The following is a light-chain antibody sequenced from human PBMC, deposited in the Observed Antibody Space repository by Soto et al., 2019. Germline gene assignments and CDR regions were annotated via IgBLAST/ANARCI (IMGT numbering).Light chain of an antibody. V-gene: IGLV2-14*01. CDR2: EVS. J-gene: IGLJ2*01. Sequence: QSVLTQPASVSESPGQSITISCTGTSSDVGGYNYVSWYQQHPGKAPKLMIYEVSNRPSGVSNRFSGSKSGNTASLTISGLQAEDEADYYCSSYTSSSTLYVVFGGGTQLTVL. CDR3: SSYTSSSTLYVV. CDR1: SSDVGGYNY.